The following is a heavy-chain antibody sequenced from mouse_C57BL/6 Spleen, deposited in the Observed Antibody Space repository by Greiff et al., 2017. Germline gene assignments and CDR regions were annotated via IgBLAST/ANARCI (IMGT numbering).Heavy chain of an antibody. CDR3: ARNYCNYVRCAY. CDR2: ILPGSGST. CDR1: GYTFTGYW. V-gene: IGHV1-9*01. J-gene: IGHJ3*01. Sequence: QVQLQQSGAELMKPGASVKLSCMATGYTFTGYWIEWVKQRPGHGLEWIGEILPGSGSTNYNEKFKCKATFTADTSSNTAYMQLSRLTTEDSAIYYCARNYCNYVRCAYWGQGTLVTVSA. D-gene: IGHD2-1*01.